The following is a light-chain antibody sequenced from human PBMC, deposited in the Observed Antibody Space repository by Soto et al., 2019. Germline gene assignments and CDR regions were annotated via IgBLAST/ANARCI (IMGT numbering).Light chain of an antibody. CDR3: QQYKSWPLYT. J-gene: IGKJ2*01. CDR1: QSVSSN. V-gene: IGKV3-15*01. CDR2: SAS. Sequence: EIVMTQSPATLSVSPGERATLSCRASQSVSSNLAWYQQKPGQAPRVLIYSASTRATGIPARFSGSGSGTEFTLTISSLQSEDFAVYYCQQYKSWPLYTFGQGTKLEIK.